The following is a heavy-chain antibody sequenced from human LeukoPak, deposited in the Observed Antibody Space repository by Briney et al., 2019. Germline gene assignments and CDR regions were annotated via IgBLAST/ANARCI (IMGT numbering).Heavy chain of an antibody. Sequence: PGRSLRLSCAASGFTFSSYAMHWVRQAPGKGLEWVAVISQDGSNKYYADSVKGRFTISRDNSKNTLYLQMNSLRAEDTAVYYCARDALHYYDSSGYYYHHNWFDPWGQGTLVTVSS. D-gene: IGHD3-22*01. V-gene: IGHV3-30-3*01. CDR3: ARDALHYYDSSGYYYHHNWFDP. CDR2: ISQDGSNK. CDR1: GFTFSSYA. J-gene: IGHJ5*02.